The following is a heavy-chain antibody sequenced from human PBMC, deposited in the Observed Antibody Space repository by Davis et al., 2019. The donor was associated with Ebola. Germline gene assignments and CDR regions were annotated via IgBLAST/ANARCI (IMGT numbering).Heavy chain of an antibody. CDR1: GFTFTTYA. J-gene: IGHJ2*01. Sequence: GESLKISCAASGFTFTTYAMMWVRQAPGKGLEWVSSISSGVGVPYYADSVKGRFTVSRDNSENMLYLQMSTLRAEDTAVYYCARHVNGDFWYFDLWGRGTRVTVSS. V-gene: IGHV3-23*01. D-gene: IGHD4-17*01. CDR3: ARHVNGDFWYFDL. CDR2: ISSGVGVP.